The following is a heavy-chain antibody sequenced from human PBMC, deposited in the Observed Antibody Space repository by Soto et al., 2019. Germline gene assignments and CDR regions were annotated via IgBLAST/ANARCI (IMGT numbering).Heavy chain of an antibody. V-gene: IGHV1-18*01. J-gene: IGHJ4*02. CDR1: GYTFTNFV. CDR2: ISAYNGNT. D-gene: IGHD3-16*01. Sequence: GASVKVSCKASGYTFTNFVISWVRQAPGQGLEWMGWISAYNGNTNYAQNFQGRVTMTTDTSTSTAYMELRSLRSDDTAVYYCARRGTPIDYWGQGTLVTVSS. CDR3: ARRGTPIDY.